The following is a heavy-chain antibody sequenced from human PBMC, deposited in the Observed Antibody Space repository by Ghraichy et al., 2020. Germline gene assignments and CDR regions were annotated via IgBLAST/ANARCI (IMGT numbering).Heavy chain of an antibody. Sequence: GGSLRLSCAASGFTFSSYAMSWVRQAPGKGLEWVSAISGSGGSTYYADSVKGRFTISRDNSKNTLYLQMNSLRAEDTAVYYCAKCFGSLRLGELSLYHEDYWGQGTLVTVSS. CDR1: GFTFSSYA. CDR3: AKCFGSLRLGELSLYHEDY. D-gene: IGHD3-16*02. J-gene: IGHJ4*02. V-gene: IGHV3-23*01. CDR2: ISGSGGST.